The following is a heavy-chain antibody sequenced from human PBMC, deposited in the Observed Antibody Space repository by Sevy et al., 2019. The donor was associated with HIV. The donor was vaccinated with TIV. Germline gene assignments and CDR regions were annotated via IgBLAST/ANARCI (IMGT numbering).Heavy chain of an antibody. V-gene: IGHV3-7*01. CDR1: GFTFSEDW. J-gene: IGHJ4*02. CDR3: ARGGWHSGY. Sequence: GGSLRLSCAASGFTFSEDWMSWVRQAPGKGLEGVANIKQDGSQKYYVDSVKGRFTISRDNAKNSLYLQMNSLRAEDTAVYYCARGGWHSGYWGQGTLVTVSS. CDR2: IKQDGSQK. D-gene: IGHD2-15*01.